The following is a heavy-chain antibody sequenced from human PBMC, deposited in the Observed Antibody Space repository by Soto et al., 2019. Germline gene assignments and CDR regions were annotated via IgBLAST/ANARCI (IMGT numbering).Heavy chain of an antibody. Sequence: AGGSLRLSCAASGFTFGNSWMHWVRQAPGKGLEWVSRMNSDGSTTNYADSVKGRFTVSRDNAKYTLYLQMNSLRAEDTAVYYCATAEVDYWGPGTLVTVSS. CDR3: ATAEVDY. V-gene: IGHV3-74*01. CDR1: GFTFGNSW. J-gene: IGHJ4*02. CDR2: MNSDGSTT.